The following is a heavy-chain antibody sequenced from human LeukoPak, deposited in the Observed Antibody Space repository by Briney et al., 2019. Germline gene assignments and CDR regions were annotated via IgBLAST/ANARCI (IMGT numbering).Heavy chain of an antibody. CDR2: ISYDGSNK. Sequence: SCAASGFTFSSYGMHWVRQAPGKGVEWVAVISYDGSNKYYADSVKGRLTISRDNSKNTLYLQMNSLRAEDTAVYYCAKGVAVVVVPAAMDYWGQGTLVTVSS. D-gene: IGHD2-2*01. V-gene: IGHV3-30*18. CDR3: AKGVAVVVVPAAMDY. J-gene: IGHJ4*02. CDR1: GFTFSSYG.